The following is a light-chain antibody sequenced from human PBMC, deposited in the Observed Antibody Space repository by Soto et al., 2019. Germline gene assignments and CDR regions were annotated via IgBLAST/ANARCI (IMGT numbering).Light chain of an antibody. CDR1: QDINTW. CDR3: QPVKRFPLP. V-gene: IGKV1-12*01. Sequence: DIQMTQSPSSVSASVGDRVTITCRASQDINTWLAWYQQEPGKAPKVLIYGASSLQSGVPSRFSRRGSWTNFPSTIRSLAASKFANYFCQPVKRFPLPFRGGDKVEIK. CDR2: GAS. J-gene: IGKJ4*01.